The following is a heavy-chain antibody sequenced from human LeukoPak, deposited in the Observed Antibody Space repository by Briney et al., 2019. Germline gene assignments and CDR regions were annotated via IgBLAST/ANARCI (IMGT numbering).Heavy chain of an antibody. CDR2: IYTGPTA. V-gene: IGHV3-53*01. J-gene: IGHJ4*02. CDR1: GFTFRNYG. Sequence: GGSLRLSCAASGFTFRNYGMSWVRQAPGKGLEWVSVIYTGPTAPYADSVKGRFTISRDNSKNTLYLQMNSLTVEDTAVYYCAGGTGWLYFDFWGQGTLVTVSS. CDR3: AGGTGWLYFDF. D-gene: IGHD3/OR15-3a*01.